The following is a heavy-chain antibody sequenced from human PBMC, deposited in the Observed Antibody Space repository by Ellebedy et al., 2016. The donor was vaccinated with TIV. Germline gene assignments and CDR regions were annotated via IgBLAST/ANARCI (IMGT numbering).Heavy chain of an antibody. CDR3: ARVPGSFSLNWFDP. D-gene: IGHD3-10*01. CDR2: ISSSSSTI. Sequence: GGSLRLXXAAPGFTFSSYSMNWVRQAPGKGLEWVSYISSSSSTIYYADSVKGRFTISRDNAKNSLYLQMNSLRDEDTAVYYCARVPGSFSLNWFDPWGQGTLVTVSS. J-gene: IGHJ5*02. V-gene: IGHV3-48*02. CDR1: GFTFSSYS.